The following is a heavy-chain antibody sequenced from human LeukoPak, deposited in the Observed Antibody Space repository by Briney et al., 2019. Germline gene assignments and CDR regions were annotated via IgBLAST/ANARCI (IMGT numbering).Heavy chain of an antibody. CDR2: ISRSGDTT. J-gene: IGHJ4*02. V-gene: IGHV3-48*02. CDR1: GFTFSDYS. Sequence: GGSLCHSCAASGFTFSDYSFNWVRQAPGEGLEWVSYISRSGDTTYYADMVKGRFTISRDNAKNSLYLQMNSLRDEDTAVYHCARDYYSSSWYGGDFWGQGTLVTVSS. D-gene: IGHD6-13*01. CDR3: ARDYYSSSWYGGDF.